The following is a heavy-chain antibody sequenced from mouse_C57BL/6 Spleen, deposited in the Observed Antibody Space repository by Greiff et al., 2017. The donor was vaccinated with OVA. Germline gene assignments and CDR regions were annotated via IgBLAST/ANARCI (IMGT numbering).Heavy chain of an antibody. D-gene: IGHD4-1*01. CDR2: INPGSGGT. CDR3: ARAGLGLGY. J-gene: IGHJ2*01. V-gene: IGHV1-54*01. CDR1: GYAFTNYL. Sequence: QVQLQQSGAELVRPGTSVKVSCKASGYAFTNYLIEWVKQRPGQGLEWIGVINPGSGGTNYNEKFKDKATLTADKSSSTAYMQLSSLTSEDSAVYFCARAGLGLGYWGQGTTLTVSS.